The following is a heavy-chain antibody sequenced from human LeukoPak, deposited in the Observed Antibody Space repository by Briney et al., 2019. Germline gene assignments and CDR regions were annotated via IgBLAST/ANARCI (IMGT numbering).Heavy chain of an antibody. CDR3: ARDTDYGDFTVAFDI. Sequence: GGSPRLSCAASGFTFSSYSMNWVRQAPGKGLEWVSSISSSSSYIYYADSVKGRFTISRDNAKNSLYLQMNSLRAEDTAVYYCARDTDYGDFTVAFDIWGQGTMVTVSS. CDR2: ISSSSSYI. D-gene: IGHD4-17*01. V-gene: IGHV3-21*01. CDR1: GFTFSSYS. J-gene: IGHJ3*02.